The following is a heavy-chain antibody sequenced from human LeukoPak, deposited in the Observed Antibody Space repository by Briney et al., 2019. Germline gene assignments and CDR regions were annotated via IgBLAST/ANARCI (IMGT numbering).Heavy chain of an antibody. J-gene: IGHJ5*02. D-gene: IGHD3-10*01. CDR3: ARANLIWFGELLSNWFDP. CDR1: GFSISSGYH. CDR2: IYHSGST. V-gene: IGHV4-38-2*02. Sequence: SETLSLTCSVSGFSISSGYHWGWIRQPPGKGLEWIGSIYHSGSTYYNPSLKSRVTISVDTSKNQFSLKLSSVTAADTAVYYCARANLIWFGELLSNWFDPWGQGTLVTVSS.